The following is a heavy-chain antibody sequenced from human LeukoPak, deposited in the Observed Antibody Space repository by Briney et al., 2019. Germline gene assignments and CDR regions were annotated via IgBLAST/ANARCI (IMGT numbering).Heavy chain of an antibody. V-gene: IGHV3-74*01. Sequence: GGSLRLSCVASGFTFGSYWMSWVRQGPGKGLVWVSRISTDGTTTSYADPVKGRFTISRDNAKNTLYLQMNSLRAEDTAVYYCARAGQGFDSWGQGTLVTVSS. CDR3: ARAGQGFDS. J-gene: IGHJ5*01. CDR1: GFTFGSYW. CDR2: ISTDGTTT.